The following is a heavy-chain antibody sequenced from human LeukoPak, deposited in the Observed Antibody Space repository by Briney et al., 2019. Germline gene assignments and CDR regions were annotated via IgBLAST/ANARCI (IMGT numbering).Heavy chain of an antibody. CDR1: GGSFSGYY. J-gene: IGHJ5*02. CDR2: INHSGST. D-gene: IGHD1-26*01. V-gene: IGHV4-34*01. CDR3: ARGSKMLGYNWFDP. Sequence: PSETLSLTCAVYGGSFSGYYWNWIRQPPGKGLEWIGEINHSGSTNYILSLKSRVTISVDTSKNQFSLKLSSVTAADTAVYYCARGSKMLGYNWFDPWGQGTLVTVSS.